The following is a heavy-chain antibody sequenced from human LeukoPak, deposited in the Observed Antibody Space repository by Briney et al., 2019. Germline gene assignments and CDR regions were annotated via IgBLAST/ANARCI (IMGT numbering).Heavy chain of an antibody. CDR3: ARLAPGNYDILTGDPKVVFDY. Sequence: PSETLSLTCTVSGGSISSFFWSWIRQLPGKGLEWIGYVHSSGSTKYNPSLKSRLIISVDMSKNQFSLKLRSVSVADTAVYYFARLAPGNYDILTGDPKVVFDYWGQGALVTVSS. CDR1: GGSISSFF. CDR2: VHSSGST. J-gene: IGHJ4*02. V-gene: IGHV4-59*01. D-gene: IGHD3-9*01.